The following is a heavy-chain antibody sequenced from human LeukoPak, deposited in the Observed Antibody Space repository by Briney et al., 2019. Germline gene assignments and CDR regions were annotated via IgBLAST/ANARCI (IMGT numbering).Heavy chain of an antibody. CDR2: IYYSGST. CDR3: ASSTIGGATKWFDP. D-gene: IGHD1-26*01. J-gene: IGHJ5*02. V-gene: IGHV4-39*07. Sequence: SETLSLTCTVSGGSISSSSYYWGWIRQPPGKGLEWIGSIYYSGSTYYNPSLKSRVTISVDTSKNQFSLKLSSVTAADTAVYYCASSTIGGATKWFDPWGQGTLVTVSS. CDR1: GGSISSSSYY.